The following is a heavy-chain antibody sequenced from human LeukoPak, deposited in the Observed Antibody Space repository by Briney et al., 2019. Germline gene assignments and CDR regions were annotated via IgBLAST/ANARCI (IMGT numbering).Heavy chain of an antibody. Sequence: GGSLRLSCATSGFTFSGSAIHWVRQASGKGLEWVGRIRSKANSYATTDVASVKGRFTISRDDSMNTAYLEMSSLKTEDTAVYYCTRPSYDSSVSGVVYWGQGTLVTVSS. J-gene: IGHJ4*02. CDR1: GFTFSGSA. D-gene: IGHD3-22*01. V-gene: IGHV3-73*01. CDR2: IRSKANSYAT. CDR3: TRPSYDSSVSGVVY.